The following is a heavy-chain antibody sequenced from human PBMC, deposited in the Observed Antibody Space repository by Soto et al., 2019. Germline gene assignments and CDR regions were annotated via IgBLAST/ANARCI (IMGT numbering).Heavy chain of an antibody. CDR1: GGTFGNSA. Sequence: QVQLVQSGAEVKKPGSSVTVSCKASGGTFGNSAISWVRQAPGQGLEWMGGIIPIFPTPDYAQKFQGRVXXXXXXXXXXXXXXXXXXXXXXXXXXXXXRXXDXQQVGGNYSYGIDVWGQVTTVTVSS. V-gene: IGHV1-69*05. D-gene: IGHD2-2*01. CDR2: IIPIFPTP. CDR3: XRXXDXQQVGGNYSYGIDV. J-gene: IGHJ6*02.